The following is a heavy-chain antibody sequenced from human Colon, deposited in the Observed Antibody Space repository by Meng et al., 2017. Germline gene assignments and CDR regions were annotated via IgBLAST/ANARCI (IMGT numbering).Heavy chain of an antibody. CDR1: GFNFITHC. V-gene: IGHV5-51*01. J-gene: IGHJ3*02. Sequence: GESLKISCQASGFNFITHCIVWVRQMPGKGLEWLGTIYPADSDTKYSPFVQGQVTISADKSITTAYLQLSSLKPSDTATYYCARTLKIQHPDAFDIWGQGTMVTVSS. CDR3: ARTLKIQHPDAFDI. CDR2: IYPADSDT.